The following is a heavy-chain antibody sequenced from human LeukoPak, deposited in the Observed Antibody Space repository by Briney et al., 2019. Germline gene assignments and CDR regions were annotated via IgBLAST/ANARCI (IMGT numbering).Heavy chain of an antibody. J-gene: IGHJ1*01. Sequence: GASVKVSCKTSNYTFSNYGITWVRQAPGQGLEWMGWIGAYSGNSEFAQKFQGRVTMTTDAPSGTAYMELTNLTPDDTAVYFCARDSSAFYGSEYFQHWGQGTLVTVSS. CDR1: NYTFSNYG. D-gene: IGHD2/OR15-2a*01. V-gene: IGHV1-18*01. CDR2: IGAYSGNS. CDR3: ARDSSAFYGSEYFQH.